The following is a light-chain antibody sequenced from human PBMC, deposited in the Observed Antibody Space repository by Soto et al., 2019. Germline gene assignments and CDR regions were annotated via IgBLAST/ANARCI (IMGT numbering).Light chain of an antibody. CDR3: QQYNNWPPIT. J-gene: IGKJ4*01. V-gene: IGKV3-15*01. CDR2: GAS. CDR1: QSVSSN. Sequence: IVLTQSPDTVSVSPGERVALSCWASQSVSSNLAWYQQKPGQAPRLLISGASTRASGIPARFSGSGSGTEFTLTISSLQSEDLAVYYCQQYNNWPPITFGGGTKVEIK.